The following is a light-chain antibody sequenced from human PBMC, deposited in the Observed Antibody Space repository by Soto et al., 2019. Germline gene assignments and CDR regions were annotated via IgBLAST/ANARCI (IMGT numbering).Light chain of an antibody. CDR1: QSVSNN. J-gene: IGKJ1*01. CDR3: QQSNNWPLT. Sequence: EILLTQSPGTLSLSPGERATLSCRASQSVSNNYLAWYQQKPGQAPRLLIYGASTRATGIPARFSGSGSGTEFTLTISSLQSEDFAVYYCQQSNNWPLTFGTGTKVDIK. V-gene: IGKV3-15*01. CDR2: GAS.